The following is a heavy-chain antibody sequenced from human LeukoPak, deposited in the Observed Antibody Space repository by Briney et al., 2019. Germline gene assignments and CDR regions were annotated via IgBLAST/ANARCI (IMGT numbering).Heavy chain of an antibody. V-gene: IGHV3-74*03. D-gene: IGHD3-10*01. Sequence: GGSLRLSCAASGFTFSSYWMHWVRQVPGKGLEWVSRSNSDGRSTTYADSVKGRFTISRDNSKNTLYLQMNSLRAEDTAVYYCARVRAPTTMVRGAPPDYWGQGTLVTVSS. CDR2: SNSDGRST. CDR3: ARVRAPTTMVRGAPPDY. CDR1: GFTFSSYW. J-gene: IGHJ4*02.